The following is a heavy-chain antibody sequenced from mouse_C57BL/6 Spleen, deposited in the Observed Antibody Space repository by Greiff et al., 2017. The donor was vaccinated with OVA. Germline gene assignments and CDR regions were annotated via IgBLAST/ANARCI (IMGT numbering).Heavy chain of an antibody. CDR3: SRRGIYYGNYDAMDY. CDR2: ISNGGGST. V-gene: IGHV5-12*01. J-gene: IGHJ4*01. Sequence: EVKLVESGGGLVQPGGSLKLSCAASGFTFSDYYMYWVRQTPEKRLEWVAYISNGGGSTYYPDTVKGRFTISRDNAKNTLYLQMSRLKSEDTAMYYCSRRGIYYGNYDAMDYWGQGTSVTVSS. D-gene: IGHD2-1*01. CDR1: GFTFSDYY.